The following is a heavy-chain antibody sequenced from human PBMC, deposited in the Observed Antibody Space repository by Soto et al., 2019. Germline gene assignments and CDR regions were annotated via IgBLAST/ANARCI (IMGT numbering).Heavy chain of an antibody. J-gene: IGHJ6*02. CDR2: INPSGGST. D-gene: IGHD6-13*01. Sequence: QVQLVQSGAEVKKPGASVKVSCKASGYTFTSYYMHWVRQAPGQELEWMGIINPSGGSTSYAKKSQGRVTMTRDTSTSTVYMELSSLRSEDTAVYYCARGPGIAAAGTYRYYYGMDVWGQGTTVTVSS. CDR3: ARGPGIAAAGTYRYYYGMDV. CDR1: GYTFTSYY. V-gene: IGHV1-46*01.